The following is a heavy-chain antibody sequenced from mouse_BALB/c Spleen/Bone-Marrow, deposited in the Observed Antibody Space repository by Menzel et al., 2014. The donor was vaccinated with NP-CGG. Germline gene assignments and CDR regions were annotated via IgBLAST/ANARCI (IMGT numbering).Heavy chain of an antibody. CDR3: VREMTRYAMDY. CDR2: INPGSGGS. CDR1: GYAFTNYW. V-gene: IGHV1-54*01. Sequence: QVQLQQSGAELVRPETSVKVSCKASGYAFTNYWIEWVKQRPGQGLEWIGVINPGSGGSNYNEKFKGKATLTADKSSSTAYMQLSSLTSDDSAVYFCVREMTRYAMDYWGQGTSVTVSS. J-gene: IGHJ4*01.